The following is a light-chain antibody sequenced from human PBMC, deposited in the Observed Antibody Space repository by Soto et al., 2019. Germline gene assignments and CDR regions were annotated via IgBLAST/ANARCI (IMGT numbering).Light chain of an antibody. J-gene: IGKJ1*01. Sequence: AIRMTQSPSSFSASTGDRVTITCRASQDISSYLAWYQLKPGKAPNLLIYAASTLQSGVPSRFSGSGSGTDFTLTISCLQSEDFATYYCQQYYNYPLAFGQGTKVEIK. CDR1: QDISSY. CDR2: AAS. V-gene: IGKV1-8*01. CDR3: QQYYNYPLA.